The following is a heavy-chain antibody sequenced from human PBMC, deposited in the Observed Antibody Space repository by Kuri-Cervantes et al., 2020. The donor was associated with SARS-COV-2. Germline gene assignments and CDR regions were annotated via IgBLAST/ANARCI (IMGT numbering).Heavy chain of an antibody. V-gene: IGHV4-59*08. D-gene: IGHD6-19*01. J-gene: IGHJ4*02. CDR1: GGSISSYY. CDR2: IYYSGST. Sequence: SETLSLTCTVSGGSISSYYWSWIRQPPGKGLEWIGYIYYSGSTNYNPSLKSRVTISVDTSKNQFSLKLSSVTAADTAVYYCARPAVAGFFDYWGQGTLVTVSS. CDR3: ARPAVAGFFDY.